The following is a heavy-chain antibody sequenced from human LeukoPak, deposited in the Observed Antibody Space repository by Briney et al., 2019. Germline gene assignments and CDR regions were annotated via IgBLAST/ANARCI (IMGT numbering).Heavy chain of an antibody. CDR1: GFTFSSYA. D-gene: IGHD3-3*01. J-gene: IGHJ5*02. CDR2: VSGSGGRT. V-gene: IGHV3-23*01. CDR3: AREPTSSGWFDT. Sequence: GGSLRLSCAASGFTFSSYAMSWVRQAPGMGLEWVSAVSGSGGRTYFADSLKGRFTISRDNSKNTLCIQMNSLRAEDTAVYYCAREPTSSGWFDTWGQGTLVTVSS.